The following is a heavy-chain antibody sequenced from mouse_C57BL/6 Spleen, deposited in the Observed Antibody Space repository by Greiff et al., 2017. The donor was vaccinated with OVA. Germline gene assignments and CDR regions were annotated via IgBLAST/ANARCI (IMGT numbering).Heavy chain of an antibody. CDR1: GFTFNTYA. CDR3: VREEDGGYYCDY. J-gene: IGHJ2*01. D-gene: IGHD2-3*01. V-gene: IGHV10-3*01. CDR2: IRSKSSNYAT. Sequence: EVKLVESGGGLVQPKGSLKLSCAASGFTFNTYAIHWVRPAPGTGLEWVARIRSKSSNYATYSADSVKDRFTISRDDSQSMLYLQMNNLKTEDTAMYYCVREEDGGYYCDYWGQGTTLTVAS.